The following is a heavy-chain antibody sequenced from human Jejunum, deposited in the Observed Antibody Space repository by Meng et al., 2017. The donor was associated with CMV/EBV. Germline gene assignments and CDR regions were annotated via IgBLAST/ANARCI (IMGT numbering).Heavy chain of an antibody. CDR3: ARDRRDGYFDY. Sequence: AAAELAFRTNGKSWVRQAPGKGLEWVSSITFSSSYIYYADSVKGRFTISRDNTKNSLYLQMNSLRAEDTAIYYCARDRRDGYFDYWGQGTRVTVSS. CDR2: ITFSSSYI. D-gene: IGHD5-24*01. V-gene: IGHV3-21*01. CDR1: ELAFRTNG. J-gene: IGHJ4*02.